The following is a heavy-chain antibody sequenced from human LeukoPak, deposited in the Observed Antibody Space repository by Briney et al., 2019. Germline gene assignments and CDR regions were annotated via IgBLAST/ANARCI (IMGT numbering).Heavy chain of an antibody. D-gene: IGHD2-2*01. Sequence: PGGSLRLSCAASGFIFSSAWMTWVRQAPGKGLEWVGHIKDKTNGGTTDYAAPVKGRFIISRDDSKNTLYLQMNSLRTEDTAVYCARGFCSSTSCYQGPFDFWGQGTLVTVSS. J-gene: IGHJ4*02. V-gene: IGHV3-15*01. CDR1: GFIFSSAW. CDR3: ARGFCSSTSCYQGPFDF. CDR2: IKDKTNGGTT.